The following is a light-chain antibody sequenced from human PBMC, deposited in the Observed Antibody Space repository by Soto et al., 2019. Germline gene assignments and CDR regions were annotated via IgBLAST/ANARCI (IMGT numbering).Light chain of an antibody. CDR3: QQRSNWPPT. CDR2: DAS. CDR1: QSVSSY. Sequence: EIVLTQSPATLSFSPGEKATLSCRASQSVSSYLAGYQQKPGQAPRPLISDASSRATGIPARFSGSGSGTDFTLTISSLEPEDFAVYYCQQRSNWPPTFGQGTKVDIK. V-gene: IGKV3-11*01. J-gene: IGKJ1*01.